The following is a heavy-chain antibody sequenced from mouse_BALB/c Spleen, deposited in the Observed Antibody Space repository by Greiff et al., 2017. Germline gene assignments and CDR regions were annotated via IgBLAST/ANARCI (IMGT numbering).Heavy chain of an antibody. CDR2: ISNLAYSI. V-gene: IGHV5-15*02. CDR1: GFTFSDYG. D-gene: IGHD3-3*01. Sequence: DVKLVESGGGLVQPGGSRKLSCAASGFTFSDYGMAWVRQAPGKGPEWVAFISNLAYSIYYADTVTGRFTISRENAKNTLYLEMSSLRSEDTAMYYCERDRGVRDAMDYWGQGTSVTVSS. CDR3: ERDRGVRDAMDY. J-gene: IGHJ4*01.